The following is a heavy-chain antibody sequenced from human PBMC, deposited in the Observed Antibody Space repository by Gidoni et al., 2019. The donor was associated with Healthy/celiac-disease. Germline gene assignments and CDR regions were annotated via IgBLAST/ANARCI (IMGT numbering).Heavy chain of an antibody. CDR2: IYYSGST. V-gene: IGHV4-39*01. Sequence: QLQLQESGPGLVKPSETLSLTCTVSGGSISSSSYYWGWIRQPPGKGLEWIGSIYYSGSTYYNPSLKSRVTISVDTSKNQFSLKLSSVTAADTAVYYCTGALNEQWLYDYWGQGTLVTVSS. CDR1: GGSISSSSYY. CDR3: TGALNEQWLYDY. D-gene: IGHD6-19*01. J-gene: IGHJ4*02.